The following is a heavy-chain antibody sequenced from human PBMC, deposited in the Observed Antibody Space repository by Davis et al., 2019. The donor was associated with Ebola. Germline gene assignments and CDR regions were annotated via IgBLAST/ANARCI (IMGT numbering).Heavy chain of an antibody. CDR3: AKDIVMMDTAMGLSDY. V-gene: IGHV3-64*04. CDR1: GFTFSSYA. CDR2: ISSNGGST. Sequence: PGGSLRLSCSASGFTFSSYAMHWVRQAPGKGLEYVSAISSNGGSTYYADSVKGRFTISRDNSKNTLYLQMNSLRAEDTAVYYCAKDIVMMDTAMGLSDYWGQGTLVTVSS. D-gene: IGHD5-18*01. J-gene: IGHJ4*02.